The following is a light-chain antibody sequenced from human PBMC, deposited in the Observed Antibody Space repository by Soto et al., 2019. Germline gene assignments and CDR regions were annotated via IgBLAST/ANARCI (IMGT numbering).Light chain of an antibody. CDR3: VLYMGRGIWV. V-gene: IGLV8-61*01. Sequence: TVVTQEPSFSVSPGGTVTLTCGLSSGSVSTSYNPSWYQQTPGQAPRTLIYSTYTRSSGVPDRFSGTILGNKAALTITGAQADDESDYYCVLYMGRGIWVFGGGTKVTVL. CDR2: STY. CDR1: SGSVSTSYN. J-gene: IGLJ3*02.